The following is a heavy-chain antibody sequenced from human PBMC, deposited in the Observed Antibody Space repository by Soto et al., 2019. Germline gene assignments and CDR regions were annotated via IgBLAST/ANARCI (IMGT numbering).Heavy chain of an antibody. V-gene: IGHV3-30*18. CDR3: AKPENYYGYVSPFDP. CDR1: GFTFSSYG. J-gene: IGHJ5*02. CDR2: ISYDGSNK. Sequence: SLRLSCAASGFTFSSYGMHWVRQAPGKGLEWVAVISYDGSNKYYADSVKGRFTISRDNSKNTLYLQMNSLRAEDTAVYYCAKPENYYGYVSPFDPWGQGTLVTVSS. D-gene: IGHD3-10*01.